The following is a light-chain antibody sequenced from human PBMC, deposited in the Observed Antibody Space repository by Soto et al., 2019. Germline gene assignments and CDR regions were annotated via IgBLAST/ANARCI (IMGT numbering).Light chain of an antibody. CDR2: DAS. CDR1: QNIGSS. J-gene: IGKJ2*01. Sequence: DIQMTQSPSTLSASVGDRVTITCRASQNIGSSLSWYQHRPGKAPKLLIFDASTLQTGVPSRFSGSVFGTEFTLTITGLQPAAFATYYCQQHKDYSAVTFGQGTTLEIK. V-gene: IGKV1-5*01. CDR3: QQHKDYSAVT.